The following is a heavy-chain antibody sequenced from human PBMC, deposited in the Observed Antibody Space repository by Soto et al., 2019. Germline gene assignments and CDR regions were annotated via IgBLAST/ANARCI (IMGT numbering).Heavy chain of an antibody. CDR2: IIPILGIA. V-gene: IGHV1-69*04. CDR3: SRDTPGIAPRPVDA. CDR1: AATISIYT. D-gene: IGHD6-13*01. J-gene: IGHJ5*02. Sequence: SVKLSCKASAATISIYTSSWVRQPPLQGNEWMGRIIPILGIANYAQKFQGRVTITADKSTSTAYMELSSLRSEDTAVYYCSRDTPGIAPRPVDARGQGTLGTVXS.